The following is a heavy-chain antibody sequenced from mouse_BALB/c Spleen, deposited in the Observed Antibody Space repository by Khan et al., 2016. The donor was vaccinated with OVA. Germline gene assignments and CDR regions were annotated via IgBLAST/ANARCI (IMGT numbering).Heavy chain of an antibody. D-gene: IGHD1-1*01. Sequence: QVQLQQSGAELVRPGTSVKLSCKASGFTFTNYWINWVKQRPGQGLEWIGNIYPSDSYYNYNQNFKDKASLTVDKSSSTAYIQFSSPTSEDSAVYNCTREGTTVDAMDYWGQGTSVTVSA. CDR1: GFTFTNYW. V-gene: IGHV1-69*02. J-gene: IGHJ4*01. CDR2: IYPSDSYY. CDR3: TREGTTVDAMDY.